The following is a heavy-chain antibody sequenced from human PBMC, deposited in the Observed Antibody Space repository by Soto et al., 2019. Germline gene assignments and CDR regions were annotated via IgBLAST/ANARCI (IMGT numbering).Heavy chain of an antibody. D-gene: IGHD5-18*01. J-gene: IGHJ5*02. CDR3: ARALRGYSYGNGWFDP. Sequence: QVQLVQSGAEVKKPGSSVKVSCKASGGTFSSYAISWVRQAPGQGLEWMGGIIPIFGIANYAQKFQGRVTITADESTSTAYMERSSLRSEDTAVYYCARALRGYSYGNGWFDPWGQGTLVTVSS. V-gene: IGHV1-69*12. CDR1: GGTFSSYA. CDR2: IIPIFGIA.